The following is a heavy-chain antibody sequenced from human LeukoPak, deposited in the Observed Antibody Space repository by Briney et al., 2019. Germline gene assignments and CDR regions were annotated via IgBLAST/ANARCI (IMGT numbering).Heavy chain of an antibody. D-gene: IGHD6-13*01. CDR1: VFTFSSYW. Sequence: PGGSLRLSCAASVFTFSSYWMSWVREAPGKGLEWVANIKQDGSETYYVDSVKGGFTISRDNAKNSLYLQMNSLRAEDTAVYYCARRKDTSSWYGLDYWGQGTLVAVSS. J-gene: IGHJ4*02. V-gene: IGHV3-7*05. CDR2: IKQDGSET. CDR3: ARRKDTSSWYGLDY.